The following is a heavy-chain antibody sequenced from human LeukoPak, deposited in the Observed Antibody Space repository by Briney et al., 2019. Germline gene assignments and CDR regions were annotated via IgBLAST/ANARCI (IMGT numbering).Heavy chain of an antibody. V-gene: IGHV3-23*01. CDR1: GFTFSSYA. Sequence: GGSLILSCAASGFTFSSYAMSWVRQAPGKGLEWVSAISGSGGSTYYADSVKGRFTISRDNSKNTLYLQMNSLRAEDTAVYYCAKDPAPAGTEGGGGYFQHWGQGTLVTVSS. CDR3: AKDPAPAGTEGGGGYFQH. D-gene: IGHD1-1*01. CDR2: ISGSGGST. J-gene: IGHJ1*01.